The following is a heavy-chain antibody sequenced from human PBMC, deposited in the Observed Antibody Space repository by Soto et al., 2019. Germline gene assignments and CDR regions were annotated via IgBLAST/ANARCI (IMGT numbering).Heavy chain of an antibody. CDR3: ARERRADRPNGGMDV. D-gene: IGHD6-6*01. V-gene: IGHV1-46*01. CDR1: GYTFTSYY. J-gene: IGHJ6*02. CDR2: INPSGGST. Sequence: QVQLVQSGAEVKKPGASVKVSCKASGYTFTSYYMHWVRQAPGQGLEWMGIINPSGGSTSYAQKFQGRVTMTRDTSTSTVYMELSSLRSEDTAVYYCARERRADRPNGGMDVWGQGTTVTVSS.